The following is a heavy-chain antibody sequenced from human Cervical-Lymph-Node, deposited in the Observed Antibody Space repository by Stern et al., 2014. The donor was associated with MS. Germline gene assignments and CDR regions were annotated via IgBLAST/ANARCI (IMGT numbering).Heavy chain of an antibody. CDR1: GISVSSNY. CDR3: TREMAARRFDP. Sequence: EVQLVESGGGLVQRGGPLRLSCAASGISVSSNYMTWVRQAPGKGLEWVSRYYPGITTDYADSVRGRFSVSRDNSKNTVYLEMNSLTPEDTAVYYCTREMAARRFDPWGQGTLVVVSS. J-gene: IGHJ5*02. V-gene: IGHV3-66*01. CDR2: YYPGITT. D-gene: IGHD6-6*01.